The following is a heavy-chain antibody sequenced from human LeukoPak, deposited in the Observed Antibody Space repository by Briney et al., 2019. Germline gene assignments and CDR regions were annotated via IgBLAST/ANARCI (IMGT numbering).Heavy chain of an antibody. CDR2: INPNSGDT. V-gene: IGHV1-2*06. CDR3: ARVAYGNNATPFDH. CDR1: GYIFTDYY. J-gene: IGHJ4*02. Sequence: ASVTVSCKASGYIFTDYYIHWVRQAPGQGPEWMGRINPNSGDTDSAQKFQGRVTMTSVTSITTVYMEMRRLTSDDTAVYYCARVAYGNNATPFDHWGQGTLVIVSS. D-gene: IGHD4-11*01.